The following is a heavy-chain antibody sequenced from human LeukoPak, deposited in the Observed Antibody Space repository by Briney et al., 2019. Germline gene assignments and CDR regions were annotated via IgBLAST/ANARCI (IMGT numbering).Heavy chain of an antibody. V-gene: IGHV3-30*02. CDR1: GFTFSSYG. D-gene: IGHD3-22*01. J-gene: IGHJ3*02. Sequence: GGSLRLSCAASGFTFSSYGMHWVRQAPGKWLEWVAFIRYDGSNKYYADSVKGRFTISRDNSKNTLYLQMNSLRAEDTAVYYCAKGHTSYYDSSGYGWLAFDIWGQGTMVTVSS. CDR3: AKGHTSYYDSSGYGWLAFDI. CDR2: IRYDGSNK.